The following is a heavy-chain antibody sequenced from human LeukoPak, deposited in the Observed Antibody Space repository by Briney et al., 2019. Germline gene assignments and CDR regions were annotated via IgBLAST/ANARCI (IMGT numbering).Heavy chain of an antibody. CDR1: GFTFSSYW. CDR3: ARGRPGMIVVVTYFDY. J-gene: IGHJ4*02. CDR2: IWYGGSNK. D-gene: IGHD3-22*01. V-gene: IGHV3-33*08. Sequence: GGSLRLSCAGSGFTFSSYWMSWVRQAPGKGLEWVAVIWYGGSNKYYADSVKGRFTISRDNSKNTLYLQMNSLRAEDTAVYYCARGRPGMIVVVTYFDYWGQGTLVTVSS.